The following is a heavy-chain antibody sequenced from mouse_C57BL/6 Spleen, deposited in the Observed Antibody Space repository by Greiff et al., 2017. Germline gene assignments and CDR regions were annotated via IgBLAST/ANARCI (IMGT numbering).Heavy chain of an antibody. CDR1: GYTFTSYN. V-gene: IGHV1-12*01. D-gene: IGHD1-1*01. CDR3: ARPYGSSFYWYFDV. Sequence: QVQLQQSGAELVRPGASVKMYCKASGYTFTSYNMHWVKQTPRKGLEWIGAIYPGNGATSYTQKFKGKATLTVDKSSSTAYMQLSSLTSEDSAVYFCARPYGSSFYWYFDVWGTGTTVTVAS. J-gene: IGHJ1*03. CDR2: IYPGNGAT.